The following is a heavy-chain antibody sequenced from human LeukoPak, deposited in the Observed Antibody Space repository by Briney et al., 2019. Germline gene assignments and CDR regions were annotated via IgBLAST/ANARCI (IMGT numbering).Heavy chain of an antibody. J-gene: IGHJ4*02. Sequence: GGSLRLSCAASGFTFDDYAMHWVRQAPGKGLEWVSGISWNSGSIGYADSVKGRFTISRDNAKNSLYLQMNSLRAEDTALYYCAKDFDYWGQGTLVTVSP. CDR1: GFTFDDYA. V-gene: IGHV3-9*01. CDR3: AKDFDY. CDR2: ISWNSGSI.